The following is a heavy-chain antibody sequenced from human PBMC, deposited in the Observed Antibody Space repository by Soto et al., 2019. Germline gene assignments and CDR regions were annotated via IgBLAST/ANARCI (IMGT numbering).Heavy chain of an antibody. CDR2: IGGDAVTT. V-gene: IGHV3-23*01. CDR3: VKDFNFRSYDIWTAFLDS. J-gene: IGHJ4*02. Sequence: EVQLLESGGGLVQPGGSLRLSCAASGFSFGSYSMTWVRQAPGKGLEWVSVIGGDAVTTYYADSVKGRFTVSRDNSKNTVHLQMNSLRAEDTALYYCVKDFNFRSYDIWTAFLDSWGQGTLVAVSS. CDR1: GFSFGSYS. D-gene: IGHD3-9*01.